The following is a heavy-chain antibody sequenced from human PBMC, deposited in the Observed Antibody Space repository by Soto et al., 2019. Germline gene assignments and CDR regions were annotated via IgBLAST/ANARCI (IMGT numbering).Heavy chain of an antibody. V-gene: IGHV3-13*05. CDR1: GFTFSRFD. J-gene: IGHJ4*02. CDR3: ARAVPGYGGYYFDY. Sequence: EVQLVESGGGLAQPGGSLRLSCAASGFTFSRFDLHWVRQVTGKRLEWVSGIGTSGDPYYAVSVKGRFTVSRDNAKNSRFLEMNSLRAGDTAVYFCARAVPGYGGYYFDYWGQGALVTVSS. D-gene: IGHD4-17*01. CDR2: IGTSGDP.